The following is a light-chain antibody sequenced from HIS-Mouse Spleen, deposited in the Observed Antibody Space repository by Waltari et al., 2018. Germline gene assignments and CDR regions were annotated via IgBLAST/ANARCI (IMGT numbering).Light chain of an antibody. J-gene: IGLJ2*01. V-gene: IGLV3-21*03. CDR3: QVWDSSSDHVV. CDR2: DDS. CDR1: NIRSKS. Sequence: SYVLTQPPSVSVAPGKPARITCGGNNIRSKSVHWYQQKPGQAPVLVVYDDSDRPSGIPERFPGSNSGNTATLTISRVEAGDEADYYCQVWDSSSDHVVFGGGTKLTVL.